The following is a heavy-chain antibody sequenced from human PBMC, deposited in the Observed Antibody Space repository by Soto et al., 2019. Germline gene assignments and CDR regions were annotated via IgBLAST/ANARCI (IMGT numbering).Heavy chain of an antibody. CDR2: IYYSGST. D-gene: IGHD3-10*01. CDR3: ARDYMVRGANYFDP. J-gene: IGHJ5*02. V-gene: IGHV4-30-4*01. Sequence: SETLSLTCTVSGGYLSSGDYYWSWIRRPPGKGLEWIGYIYYSGSTYYKPSLKSRLVISVDTPKNQFSLKLSSVTAADTAVYYCARDYMVRGANYFDPWGQGTLVTVSS. CDR1: GGYLSSGDYY.